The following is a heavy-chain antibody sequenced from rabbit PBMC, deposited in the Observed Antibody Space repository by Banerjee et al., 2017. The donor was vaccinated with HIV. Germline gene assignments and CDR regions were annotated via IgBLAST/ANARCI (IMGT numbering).Heavy chain of an antibody. CDR1: GFDFSSYY. Sequence: QLKESGGGLVQPGGSLKLSSKASGFDFSSYYMSWVRQAPGKGLEWIGYIDPVFGSTDYASWVNGRFTISSHNAQNTLYLQLNSLTAADTATYFCARDRYSGWTYFNLWGQGTLVTVS. D-gene: IGHD4-1*01. CDR2: IDPVFGST. V-gene: IGHV1S7*01. CDR3: ARDRYSGWTYFNL. J-gene: IGHJ4*01.